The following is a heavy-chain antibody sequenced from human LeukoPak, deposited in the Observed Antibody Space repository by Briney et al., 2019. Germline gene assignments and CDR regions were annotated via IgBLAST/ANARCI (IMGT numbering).Heavy chain of an antibody. V-gene: IGHV3-23*01. CDR1: GFTFSTYA. CDR2: FSGSGSST. D-gene: IGHD5-24*01. CDR3: AKEMATIRAFDC. Sequence: PGGSLRLSCAASGFTFSTYAMSWVRQAPGTGLEWVSVFSGSGSSTYYADSVKCRFTISRDNSKNTLYLQMNSLRAEDTAVYYCAKEMATIRAFDCRGQRTMVTVSS. J-gene: IGHJ3*01.